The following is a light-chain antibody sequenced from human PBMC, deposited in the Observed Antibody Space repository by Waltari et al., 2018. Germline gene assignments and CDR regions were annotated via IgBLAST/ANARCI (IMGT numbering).Light chain of an antibody. CDR3: HQYVTAPWT. J-gene: IGKJ1*01. V-gene: IGKV4-1*01. Sequence: DIVVTQSPDSLTVSLGERATINCKSSQTLLFDSDKKNYMAWYQQKPGLPPRLLVYWATTRQPGVTDRFSGSGSGTDFSLTIDNLQPEDVAVYYCHQYVTAPWTFGQGTRLEI. CDR1: QTLLFDSDKKNY. CDR2: WAT.